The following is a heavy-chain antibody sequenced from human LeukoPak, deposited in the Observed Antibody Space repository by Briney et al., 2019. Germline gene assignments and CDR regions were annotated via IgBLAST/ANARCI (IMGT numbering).Heavy chain of an antibody. J-gene: IGHJ6*02. Sequence: PGGSLRLSCAASGFTFSSYWMSWVRQAPGKGPEWVANIKQDGSEKHFGDSVKGRFTISRDNAKKSLYLQMNSLRAEDTAVYYCARDLNIVVVPAHGMDVWGQGTTVTVSS. CDR2: IKQDGSEK. CDR1: GFTFSSYW. CDR3: ARDLNIVVVPAHGMDV. V-gene: IGHV3-7*01. D-gene: IGHD2-2*01.